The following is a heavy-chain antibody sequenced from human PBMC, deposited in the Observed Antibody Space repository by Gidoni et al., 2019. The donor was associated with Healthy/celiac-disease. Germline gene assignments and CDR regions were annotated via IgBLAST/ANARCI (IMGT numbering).Heavy chain of an antibody. D-gene: IGHD6-19*01. CDR2: ISYDGSNK. CDR3: ARGEQWLVPYNWFDP. V-gene: IGHV3-30-3*01. Sequence: QAPGKGLEWVAVISYDGSNKYYADSVKGRFTISRDNSKNTLYLQMNSLRAEDTAVYYCARGEQWLVPYNWFDPWGQGTLVTVSS. J-gene: IGHJ5*02.